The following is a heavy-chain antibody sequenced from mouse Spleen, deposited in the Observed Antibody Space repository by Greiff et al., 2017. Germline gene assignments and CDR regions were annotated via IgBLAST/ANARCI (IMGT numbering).Heavy chain of an antibody. D-gene: IGHD3-1*01. CDR2: IDPSDSYT. V-gene: IGHV1-50*01. Sequence: QVQLQQPGAELVKPGASVKLSCKASGYTFTSYWMQWVKQRPGQGLEWIGEIDPSDSYTNYHQKFKGKATLTVDTSSSTAYMQLSSLTSEDSAVYYCARGKGLLGTACFAYWGQGTLVTVSA. J-gene: IGHJ3*01. CDR3: ARGKGLLGTACFAY. CDR1: GYTFTSYW.